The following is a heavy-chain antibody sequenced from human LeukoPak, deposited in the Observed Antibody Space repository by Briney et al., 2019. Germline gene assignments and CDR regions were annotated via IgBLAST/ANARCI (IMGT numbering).Heavy chain of an antibody. CDR2: ISSSSSTI. D-gene: IGHD3-22*01. V-gene: IGHV3-48*01. CDR3: ARSSSGYYNNWFDP. J-gene: IGHJ5*02. Sequence: GGSLRLSCAASGFTFSSYSMNWVRQAPGKGLEWVSYISSSSSTIYYADSVKGRFTISRDNAKNSLYLQMNSLRAEDTAVYYCARSSSGYYNNWFDPWGQGTLVTVSS. CDR1: GFTFSSYS.